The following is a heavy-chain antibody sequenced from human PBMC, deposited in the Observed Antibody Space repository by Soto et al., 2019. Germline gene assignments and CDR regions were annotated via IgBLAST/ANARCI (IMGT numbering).Heavy chain of an antibody. CDR1: RFTVSTNY. J-gene: IGHJ4*02. CDR3: AREKDYGDYGTSYFDY. D-gene: IGHD4-17*01. CDR2: IYSGGST. V-gene: IGHV3-66*01. Sequence: EVQLVESGGGLVQPGGSLRLSCAASRFTVSTNYMSWVRQAPGKGLEWVSVIYSGGSTYYADSVKGRFTISRDNSKNTLYPQMNSLRAEYTAVYYCAREKDYGDYGTSYFDYWGQGTLVTVSS.